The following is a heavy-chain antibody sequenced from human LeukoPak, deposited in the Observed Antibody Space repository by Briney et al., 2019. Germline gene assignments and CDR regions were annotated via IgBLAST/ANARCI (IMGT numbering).Heavy chain of an antibody. Sequence: PGGSLRLSCAASGIIFSNYVMSWVRQAPGKGLEWVSSISGSGGSTYYADSVKGRFTISRDNSKNTLYLQMNSLGADDTAVYYCAKDFELTSGSRGYFDYWGQGTLVTVSS. V-gene: IGHV3-23*01. CDR1: GIIFSNYV. D-gene: IGHD1-7*01. CDR3: AKDFELTSGSRGYFDY. CDR2: ISGSGGST. J-gene: IGHJ4*02.